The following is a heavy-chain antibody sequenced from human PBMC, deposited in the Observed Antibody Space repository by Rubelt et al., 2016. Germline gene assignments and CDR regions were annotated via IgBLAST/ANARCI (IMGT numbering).Heavy chain of an antibody. V-gene: IGHV3-23*01. CDR2: ISGSGGST. CDR3: AKGDSIRGSFNWFDP. D-gene: IGHD3-10*01. Sequence: VRQAPGKGLEWVSAISGSGGSTYYADSLKGRFTISRDNAKNSLYLQMNSLRAEDTAVYYCAKGDSIRGSFNWFDPWGQGTLVTVSS. J-gene: IGHJ5*02.